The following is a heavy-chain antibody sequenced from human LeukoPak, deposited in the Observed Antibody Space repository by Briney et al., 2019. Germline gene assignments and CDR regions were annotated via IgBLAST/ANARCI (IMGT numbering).Heavy chain of an antibody. CDR1: GGSISSGSYY. CDR3: ARAGYSSSSTGLS. Sequence: SQTLSLTCTVSGGSISSGSYYWSWIRQPAGKGLEWIGRIYTSGSTNYNPSLKSRVTISVDTSKNRFSLKLSSVTAADTAVYYCARAGYSSSSTGLSWGQGTLVTVSS. D-gene: IGHD6-13*01. V-gene: IGHV4-61*02. J-gene: IGHJ5*02. CDR2: IYTSGST.